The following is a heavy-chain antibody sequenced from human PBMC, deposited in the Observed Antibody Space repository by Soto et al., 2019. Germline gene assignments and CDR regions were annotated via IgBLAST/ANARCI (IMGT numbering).Heavy chain of an antibody. D-gene: IGHD5-12*01. CDR2: ISSSSSYT. CDR3: VQGRYPTMATPLDH. CDR1: GFTFSDYY. V-gene: IGHV3-11*03. Sequence: GGSLRLSCAASGFTFSDYYMSWIRQAPGKGLEWVSYISSSSSYTNYADSVKGRFIISRDDAKNSLYLQMNSLRGEDTALYYCVQGRYPTMATPLDHWGQGTLVTVSS. J-gene: IGHJ5*02.